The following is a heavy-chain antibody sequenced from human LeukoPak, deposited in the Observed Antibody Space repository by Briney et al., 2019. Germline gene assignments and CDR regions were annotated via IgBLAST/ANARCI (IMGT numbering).Heavy chain of an antibody. CDR2: ISSSGSTI. Sequence: PGGSLRLSCAASGFTFSDYYMSWIRQAPGKGLEWVSYISSSGSTIYYADSVKGRFTISRDNAKNSLYLQMNSLRAEDTAVYYCARHYDILTGYHYFDYWGQGTLVTVSS. J-gene: IGHJ4*02. D-gene: IGHD3-9*01. CDR1: GFTFSDYY. V-gene: IGHV3-11*01. CDR3: ARHYDILTGYHYFDY.